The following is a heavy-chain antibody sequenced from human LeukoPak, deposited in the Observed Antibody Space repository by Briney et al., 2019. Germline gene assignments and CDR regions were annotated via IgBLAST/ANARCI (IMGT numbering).Heavy chain of an antibody. Sequence: EASVKVSCKASGGTFSSYAISWVRQAPGQGLEWMGGIIPIFGTANYAQKFQGRVTITADESTSTAYMELSSLRSEDTAVYYCAREGGIRDFWSVIGYYYYGMDVWGQGTTVTVSS. CDR1: GGTFSSYA. CDR3: AREGGIRDFWSVIGYYYYGMDV. CDR2: IIPIFGTA. J-gene: IGHJ6*02. D-gene: IGHD3-3*01. V-gene: IGHV1-69*13.